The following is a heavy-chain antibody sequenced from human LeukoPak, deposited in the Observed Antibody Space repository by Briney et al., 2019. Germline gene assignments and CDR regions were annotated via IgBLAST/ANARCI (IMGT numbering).Heavy chain of an antibody. D-gene: IGHD6-13*01. CDR3: ARGPWAASGYSSSWYWGDENWFDP. CDR2: IKQDGSEK. V-gene: IGHV3-7*01. Sequence: GGSLRLSCAASGFIFNRYWMTWVRQAPGKGLEWVANIKQDGSEKQYVDSVKGRFTISRDNAKNSLYLQMISLRAEDTAVYYCARGPWAASGYSSSWYWGDENWFDPWGQGTLVTVSS. CDR1: GFIFNRYW. J-gene: IGHJ5*02.